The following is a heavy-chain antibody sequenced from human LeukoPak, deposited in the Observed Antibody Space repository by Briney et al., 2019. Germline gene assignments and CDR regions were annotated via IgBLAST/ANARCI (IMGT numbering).Heavy chain of an antibody. Sequence: GASVKASCKASGYTFTSYGISWVRQAPGQGLEWLGWISVYNGHTNYAQKLQGRVTMTTDTSTTTAYMELRTLRSDDTAVYYCARGGRWELPRPYAFDVWGQGTVVTVSS. CDR1: GYTFTSYG. D-gene: IGHD1-26*01. J-gene: IGHJ3*01. V-gene: IGHV1-18*01. CDR3: ARGGRWELPRPYAFDV. CDR2: ISVYNGHT.